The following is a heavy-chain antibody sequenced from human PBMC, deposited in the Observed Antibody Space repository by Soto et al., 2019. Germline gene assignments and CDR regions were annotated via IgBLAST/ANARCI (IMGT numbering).Heavy chain of an antibody. J-gene: IGHJ6*03. Sequence: ELQLLESGGDLVQPGGSLRLSCAASGFTFSSYAMTWVRQAPGKGLEWVSGIGGSGGSTYYADYVKGRFTISRDNSKNTMVLQMNSLRAEDSAVYYCAKDNRGYTGLAFHYMNAWGKGTTVTVSS. V-gene: IGHV3-23*01. CDR1: GFTFSSYA. CDR2: IGGSGGST. CDR3: AKDNRGYTGLAFHYMNA. D-gene: IGHD2-2*02.